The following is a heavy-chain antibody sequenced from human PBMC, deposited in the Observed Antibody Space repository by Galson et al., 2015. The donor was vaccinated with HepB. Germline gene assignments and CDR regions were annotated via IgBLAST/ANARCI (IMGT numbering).Heavy chain of an antibody. V-gene: IGHV1-69*13. CDR1: EGSFRRYA. CDR2: IIPIFGTT. J-gene: IGHJ4*02. D-gene: IGHD2-2*01. Sequence: SVKVSCKASEGSFRRYATSWVRQAPGQGLEWMGGIIPIFGTTIYAQKFQGRVTITADESTSTAYMELSSLRSEDTAVYYCATHCSSTSCHPADDYWGQGTLVTASS. CDR3: ATHCSSTSCHPADDY.